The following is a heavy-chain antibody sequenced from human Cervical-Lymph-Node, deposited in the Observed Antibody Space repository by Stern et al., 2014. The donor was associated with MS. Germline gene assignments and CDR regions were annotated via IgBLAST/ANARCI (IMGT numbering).Heavy chain of an antibody. CDR3: ARSAIEIAAPGHFDY. CDR2: IHPHSGGT. V-gene: IGHV1-2*06. D-gene: IGHD6-13*01. CDR1: GYTFTGYF. Sequence: QVQLVQSGAEVKKPGASVKVSCKASGYTFTGYFMHWVRQAPGPGLEWMGRIHPHSGGTEYAQKFKGRVTMTRDTSTSTAYMELSRLRSDDKAVYYCARSAIEIAAPGHFDYWGQGTLVTVSS. J-gene: IGHJ4*02.